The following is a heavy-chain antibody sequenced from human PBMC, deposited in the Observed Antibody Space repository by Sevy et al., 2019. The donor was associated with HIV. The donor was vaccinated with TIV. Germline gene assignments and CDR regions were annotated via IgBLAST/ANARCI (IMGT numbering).Heavy chain of an antibody. J-gene: IGHJ6*02. CDR3: ARHPVTAGYYYGIDV. CDR2: MNPNSGNT. CDR1: GYTFTSYD. D-gene: IGHD4-4*01. V-gene: IGHV1-8*01. Sequence: ASGKVSCKASGYTFTSYDINWVRQATGQGLEWMGWMNPNSGNTGYAQKFQGRVTMTRNTSISTAYMELSSLRSEDTAVYYCARHPVTAGYYYGIDVWGQGTTVTVSS.